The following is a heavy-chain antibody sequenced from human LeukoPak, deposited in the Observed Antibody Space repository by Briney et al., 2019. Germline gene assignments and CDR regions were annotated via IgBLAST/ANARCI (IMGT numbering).Heavy chain of an antibody. J-gene: IGHJ4*02. CDR2: ISSSGTT. Sequence: GGSLRLSCAASGFTFSTYEMNWVRQAPGKGLEWVSYISSSGTTYYADSVKGRFTISRGNAKNSLYLQLNSLRVEDTAVYYCVNTLVNFWGQGTLVTVSS. CDR3: VNTLVNF. D-gene: IGHD3-16*01. CDR1: GFTFSTYE. V-gene: IGHV3-48*03.